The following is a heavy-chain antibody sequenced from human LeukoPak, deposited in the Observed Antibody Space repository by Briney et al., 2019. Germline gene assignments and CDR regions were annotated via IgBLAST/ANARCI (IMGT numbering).Heavy chain of an antibody. D-gene: IGHD6-6*01. CDR1: GFTFSSYW. V-gene: IGHV3-48*01. J-gene: IGHJ4*02. Sequence: GGSLRLSCAASGFTFSSYWMHWVRQAPGKGLVWVSYISSSSSTIYYADSVKGRFTISRDNAKNSLYLQMNSLRAEDTAVYYCARDLIAARPDYWGQGTLVTVSS. CDR2: ISSSSSTI. CDR3: ARDLIAARPDY.